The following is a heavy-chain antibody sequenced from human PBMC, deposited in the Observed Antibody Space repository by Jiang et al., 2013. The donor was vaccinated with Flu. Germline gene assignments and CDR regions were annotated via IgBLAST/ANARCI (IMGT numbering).Heavy chain of an antibody. D-gene: IGHD7-27*01. CDR2: TYYRSKWYN. CDR1: GDSVSSNSAA. CDR3: ARVRYSGDFGWYFDL. J-gene: IGHJ2*01. V-gene: IGHV6-1*01. Sequence: SQTLSLTCAISGDSVSSNSAAWNWIRQSPPRGLEWLGRTYYRSKWYNDYAVSVKSRLAINPDTSKNQFSLQLNSVTPEDTAVYYCARVRYSGDFGWYFDLWGRGTLVTVS.